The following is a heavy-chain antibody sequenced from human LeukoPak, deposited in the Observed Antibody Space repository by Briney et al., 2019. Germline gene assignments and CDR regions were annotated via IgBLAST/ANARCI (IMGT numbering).Heavy chain of an antibody. D-gene: IGHD2/OR15-2a*01. Sequence: KPSETLSLTCTVSGGSISSYYWSWIRQPPGKGLEWMGYIYYSWSTNDNPSLKRRVTISVDTSKNKFSLKLSSATAADTAVSYCARRDSTYWYFDVWGRGTLVTVSS. J-gene: IGHJ2*01. V-gene: IGHV4-59*01. CDR1: GGSISSYY. CDR3: ARRDSTYWYFDV. CDR2: IYYSWST.